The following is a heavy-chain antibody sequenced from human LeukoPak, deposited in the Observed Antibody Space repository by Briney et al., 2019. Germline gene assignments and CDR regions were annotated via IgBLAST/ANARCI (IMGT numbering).Heavy chain of an antibody. D-gene: IGHD5-24*01. CDR3: ARAERWLQFDY. CDR2: INPSGGST. CDR1: GYTFTSYY. Sequence: GASVKVSCKASGYTFTSYYMHWVRQAPGQGLEWMGIINPSGGSTSYAQKFQGRVTVTRDTSTSTVYMELSSLRSEDTAVYYCARAERWLQFDYWGQGTLVTVSS. V-gene: IGHV1-46*01. J-gene: IGHJ4*02.